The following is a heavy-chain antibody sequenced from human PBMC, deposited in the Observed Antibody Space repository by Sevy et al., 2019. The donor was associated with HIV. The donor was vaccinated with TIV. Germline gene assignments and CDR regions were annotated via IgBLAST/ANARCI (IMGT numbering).Heavy chain of an antibody. CDR2: IYHSGST. J-gene: IGHJ3*02. CDR3: ARVCSSSTSCPYYHDAFDI. V-gene: IGHV4-38-2*01. Sequence: SETLSLTCAVSGYSISSGYYWGWIRQPPGKGLEWIGSIYHSGSTYYNPSLKSRVTISVDTSKNQFSLKLSSVTAADTAVYYCARVCSSSTSCPYYHDAFDIWGQGTMVTVSS. CDR1: GYSISSGYY. D-gene: IGHD2-2*01.